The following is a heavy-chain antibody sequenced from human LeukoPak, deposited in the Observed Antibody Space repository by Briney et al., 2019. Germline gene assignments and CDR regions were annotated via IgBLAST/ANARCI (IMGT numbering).Heavy chain of an antibody. CDR2: INHSGST. V-gene: IGHV4-34*01. CDR3: AGSSSWYATWYFDL. Sequence: PSETLSLTCAVYGGSFSGYYWSWIRQPPGKGLEWIGEINHSGSTNYNPSLKSRVTISVDTSKNQFSLKLSSVTAADTAVYYCAGSSSWYATWYFDLWGRGTLVTVSS. CDR1: GGSFSGYY. J-gene: IGHJ2*01. D-gene: IGHD6-13*01.